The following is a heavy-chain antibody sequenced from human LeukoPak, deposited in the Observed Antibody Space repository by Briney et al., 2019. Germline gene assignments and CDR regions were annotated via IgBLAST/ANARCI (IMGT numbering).Heavy chain of an antibody. CDR1: GGSISSSSYY. J-gene: IGHJ4*02. V-gene: IGHV4-39*07. CDR2: IYYSGST. D-gene: IGHD1-1*01. CDR3: AREGSYNWNDDNDY. Sequence: SETLSLTCTVSGGSISSSSYYWRWIRQPPGKGLEWIGSIYYSGSTYYNPSLKSRVTISVDTSKNQFSLKLSSVTAADTAVYYCAREGSYNWNDDNDYWGQGTLVTVST.